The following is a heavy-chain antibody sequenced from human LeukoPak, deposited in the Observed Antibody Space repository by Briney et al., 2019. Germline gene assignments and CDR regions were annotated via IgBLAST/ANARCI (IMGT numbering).Heavy chain of an antibody. D-gene: IGHD3-22*01. V-gene: IGHV4-59*01. J-gene: IGHJ4*02. CDR1: GGSISSYY. Sequence: SETLSLTCTVSGGSISSYYWSWIRQPPGKGLEWIGYIYYSGSTNYNPSLKSRVTISVDTSKNQFSLKLSSVTAADTAVYYCARLDYDSSGYFDYWGQGTLATVSS. CDR3: ARLDYDSSGYFDY. CDR2: IYYSGST.